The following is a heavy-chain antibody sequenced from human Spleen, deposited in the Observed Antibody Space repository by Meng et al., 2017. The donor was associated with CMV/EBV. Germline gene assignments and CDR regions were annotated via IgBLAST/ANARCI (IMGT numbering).Heavy chain of an antibody. V-gene: IGHV5-51*01. CDR3: ARRVDVDTAMGY. J-gene: IGHJ4*02. D-gene: IGHD5-18*01. Sequence: KGSGYSFTTYEIGWVRQMPGKGLEWMGIIYPGDSDTRYSPSFQGQVTISADKSISTAYLQWSSLKASDTAMYYCARRVDVDTAMGYWGQGTLVTVSS. CDR2: IYPGDSDT. CDR1: GYSFTTYE.